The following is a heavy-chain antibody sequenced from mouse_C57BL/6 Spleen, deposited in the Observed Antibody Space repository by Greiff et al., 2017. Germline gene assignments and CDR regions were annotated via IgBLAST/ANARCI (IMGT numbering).Heavy chain of an antibody. CDR1: GYAFSSSW. J-gene: IGHJ3*01. CDR3: ARGGAAQATFAY. CDR2: IYPGDGDT. Sequence: LQESGPELVKPGASVKISCKASGYAFSSSWMNWVKQRPGKGLEWIGRIYPGDGDTNYNGKFKGKATLTADKSSSTAYMQLSSLTSEDSAVYFCARGGAAQATFAYWGQGTLVTVSA. V-gene: IGHV1-82*01. D-gene: IGHD3-2*02.